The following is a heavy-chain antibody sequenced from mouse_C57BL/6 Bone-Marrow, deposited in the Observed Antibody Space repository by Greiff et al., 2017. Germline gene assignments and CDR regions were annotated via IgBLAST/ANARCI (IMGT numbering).Heavy chain of an antibody. Sequence: EVQLQQSGPELVKPGASVKISCKASGYSFTGYYMHWVKQSHGNILDWIGYIYPYNGVSSYNQKFKGKATLTVDKSSSTAYMELRSLTSEDSAVYYCSSCPYYYGSRYYAMDYWGQGTSVTVSS. V-gene: IGHV1-31*01. J-gene: IGHJ4*01. CDR2: IYPYNGVS. D-gene: IGHD1-1*01. CDR1: GYSFTGYY. CDR3: SSCPYYYGSRYYAMDY.